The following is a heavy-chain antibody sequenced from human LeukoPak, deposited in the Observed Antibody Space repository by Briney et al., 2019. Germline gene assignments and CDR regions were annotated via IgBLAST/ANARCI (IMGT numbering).Heavy chain of an antibody. D-gene: IGHD3-16*01. J-gene: IGHJ4*02. CDR2: ISSSSSTI. CDR3: ARDPDYVWGSYFDY. CDR1: GFTFSSYS. Sequence: GSLRLSCAASGFTFSSYSMNWVRQAPGKGLEWVSYISSSSSTIYYADSVKGRFTISRDNAKNSLYLQMNSLRAEDTAVYYCARDPDYVWGSYFDYWGQGTLVTVSS. V-gene: IGHV3-48*01.